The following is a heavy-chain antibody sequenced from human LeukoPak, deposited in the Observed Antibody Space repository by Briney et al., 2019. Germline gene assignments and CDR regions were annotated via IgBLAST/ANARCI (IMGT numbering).Heavy chain of an antibody. J-gene: IGHJ5*02. CDR1: GGSFSGYY. D-gene: IGHD5-18*01. CDR3: AREQGRIQLWLGRFDP. CDR2: INHSGST. Sequence: SETLSLTCAVYGGSFSGYYWSWIRQPPGKGLEWIGEINHSGSTNYNPSLKSRVTISVDTSKNQFSLKLSSVTAADTAVYYCAREQGRIQLWLGRFDPWGQGTLVTVSS. V-gene: IGHV4-34*01.